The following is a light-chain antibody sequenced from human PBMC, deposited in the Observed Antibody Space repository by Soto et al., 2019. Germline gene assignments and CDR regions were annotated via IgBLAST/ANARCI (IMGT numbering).Light chain of an antibody. CDR3: QAWDSSTAL. Sequence: SYELTQPPSVSVSPGQTASITCSGDKVGDKYVCWYQQKPGQSPVLVIYQDNKRPSGIPERFSGSNSGNTATLILSGAQAMDEADYYCQAWDSSTALIGGGTKLTVL. CDR1: KVGDKY. V-gene: IGLV3-1*01. CDR2: QDN. J-gene: IGLJ2*01.